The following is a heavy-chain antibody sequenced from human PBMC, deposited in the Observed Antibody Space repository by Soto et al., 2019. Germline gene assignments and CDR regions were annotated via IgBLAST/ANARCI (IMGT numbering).Heavy chain of an antibody. CDR3: AKDPNPNSGTLNWFDP. CDR1: TFTFSSYA. CDR2: ISGGGINK. J-gene: IGHJ5*02. Sequence: GGSLRLSCAVSTFTFSSYAMSWVRQAPGKGLEWVSGISGGGINKYYADSVKGRFTISRDNSKKTLYLQMNSLRAEDTAVYYCAKDPNPNSGTLNWFDPWGQGTLVTVSS. V-gene: IGHV3-23*01. D-gene: IGHD1-26*01.